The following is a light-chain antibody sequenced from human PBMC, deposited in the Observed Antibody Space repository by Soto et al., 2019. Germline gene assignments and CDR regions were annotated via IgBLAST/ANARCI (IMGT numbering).Light chain of an antibody. Sequence: DIQMTQSPSTLSASVGDRVTITCRASQSISSWLAWYQQKPGKAPKLLIYKASSLESGVPSRFSGGGSGTEFPLTISSLQPDDFAVYYCQQYNNWLWTFGQGTKVEIK. J-gene: IGKJ1*01. CDR2: KAS. V-gene: IGKV1-5*03. CDR1: QSISSW. CDR3: QQYNNWLWT.